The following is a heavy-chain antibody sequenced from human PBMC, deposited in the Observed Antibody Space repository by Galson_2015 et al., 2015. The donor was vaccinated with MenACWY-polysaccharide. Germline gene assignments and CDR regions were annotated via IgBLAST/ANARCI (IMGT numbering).Heavy chain of an antibody. J-gene: IGHJ5*02. CDR2: MSPNSGNT. CDR3: ARGGKYYYESSGYLNWFDP. CDR1: GYSFSSYD. D-gene: IGHD3-22*01. V-gene: IGHV1-8*01. Sequence: SVKVSCKASGYSFSSYDINWVRQTTGQGLEWMGWMSPNSGNTGYAQKFQGRVTMTRNTSISIAYMELSSLRSEDTAVYYCARGGKYYYESSGYLNWFDPWGQGTLVTVSS.